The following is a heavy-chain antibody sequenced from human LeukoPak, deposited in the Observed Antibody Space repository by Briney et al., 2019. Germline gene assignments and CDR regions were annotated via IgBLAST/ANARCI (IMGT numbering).Heavy chain of an antibody. V-gene: IGHV4-31*03. D-gene: IGHD6-13*01. CDR2: IYYSGST. CDR1: GGSISSGGYY. J-gene: IGHJ6*03. Sequence: LQTLSLTCTVSGGSISSGGYYWSWIRQHPGKCLEWIGYIYYSGSTYYNPSLKSRVTMSVDTSKNQFSLKLSSVTAADTSVYYCARGLGSSWVGPPDYYMDVWGKGTTVTVSS. CDR3: ARGLGSSWVGPPDYYMDV.